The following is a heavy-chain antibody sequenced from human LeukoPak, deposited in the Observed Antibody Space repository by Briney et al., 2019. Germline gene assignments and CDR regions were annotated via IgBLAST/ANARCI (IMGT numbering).Heavy chain of an antibody. CDR1: GGSISSYY. CDR2: MNYSGST. J-gene: IGHJ6*03. D-gene: IGHD1-26*01. V-gene: IGHV4-59*01. CDR3: ARDKGWDLLGRGGPGYMDV. Sequence: SETLSLTCTVSGGSISSYYWTWIRQPPGKGLEWIGHMNYSGSTEYNPSLKSRVTISVDTSKNHFSLKLSSVTAADTAVYYCARDKGWDLLGRGGPGYMDVWGKGTTVTVSS.